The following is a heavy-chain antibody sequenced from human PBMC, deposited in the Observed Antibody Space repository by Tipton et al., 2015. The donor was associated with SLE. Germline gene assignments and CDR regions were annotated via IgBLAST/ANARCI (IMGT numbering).Heavy chain of an antibody. CDR1: GGSISSFY. CDR3: ARAPGLDRDYSYYYYMDV. V-gene: IGHV4-34*01. D-gene: IGHD3/OR15-3a*01. CDR2: INHSGGT. Sequence: TLSLTCTVSGGSISSFYWSWIRQPPGKGLEWIGEINHSGGTNYNPSLESRVTISVDTSKNQFSLMLSSVTAADTAVYFCARAPGLDRDYSYYYYMDVWGKGTTVTVPS. J-gene: IGHJ6*03.